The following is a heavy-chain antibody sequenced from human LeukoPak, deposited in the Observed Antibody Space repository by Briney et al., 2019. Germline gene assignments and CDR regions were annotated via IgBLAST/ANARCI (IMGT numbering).Heavy chain of an antibody. Sequence: PGGSLRLSCAASGFTFSSYAMSWVRQAPGKGLEWVSAISGSGGSTYYADSVKGRFTISRDNSKNTLYLQMNSLRAEDTAVYYCAKGDYGDYVGGPYYYGMDVWGQGTTVTVSS. J-gene: IGHJ6*02. CDR2: ISGSGGST. D-gene: IGHD4-17*01. CDR3: AKGDYGDYVGGPYYYGMDV. CDR1: GFTFSSYA. V-gene: IGHV3-23*01.